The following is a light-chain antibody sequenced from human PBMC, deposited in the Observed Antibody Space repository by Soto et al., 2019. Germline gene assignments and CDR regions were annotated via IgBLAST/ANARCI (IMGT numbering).Light chain of an antibody. CDR1: SSDVGSYNL. CDR2: EGS. Sequence: ALTQPASVSGSPGQSITISCTGTSSDVGSYNLVSWYQRHPGKAPKLMIYEGSKRPSGVSNRFSGSKSGNTASLTISGLQAEDEADYYCCSYAGSSTLAFGGGTKLTVL. J-gene: IGLJ2*01. CDR3: CSYAGSSTLA. V-gene: IGLV2-23*01.